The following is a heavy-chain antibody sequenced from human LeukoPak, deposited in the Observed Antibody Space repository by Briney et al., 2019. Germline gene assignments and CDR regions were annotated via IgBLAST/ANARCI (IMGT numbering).Heavy chain of an antibody. V-gene: IGHV4-39*01. J-gene: IGHJ4*02. CDR1: GGSISNVGYY. D-gene: IGHD6-19*01. Sequence: PSETLSLTCTVSGGSISNVGYYWAWIRQPPGKGLEWIGSIYYSGSTNYNPSLKSRLTISVGTSKNQFSLKLSSVTAADAAVYYCATLKTSGWYFDYWGQGTLVTVSS. CDR3: ATLKTSGWYFDY. CDR2: IYYSGST.